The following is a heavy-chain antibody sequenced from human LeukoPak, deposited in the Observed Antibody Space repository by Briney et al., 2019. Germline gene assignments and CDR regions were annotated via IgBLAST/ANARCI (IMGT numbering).Heavy chain of an antibody. CDR3: AKDLGGFDY. D-gene: IGHD1-26*01. CDR1: GFTFSSYA. J-gene: IGHJ4*02. Sequence: GRSLRLSCAASGFTFSSYAMHWVRQAPGKGLEWVAVISYDGSNKYYADSVKGRFTISRDNSKNTLYLQMNSLRAEDTAVYYCAKDLGGFDYWGQGTLVTVSS. CDR2: ISYDGSNK. V-gene: IGHV3-30-3*01.